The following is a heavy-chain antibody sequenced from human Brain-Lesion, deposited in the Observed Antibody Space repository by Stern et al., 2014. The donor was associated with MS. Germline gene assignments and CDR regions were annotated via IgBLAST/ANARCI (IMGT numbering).Heavy chain of an antibody. CDR2: IFPRDSNT. CDR3: GRSPATPSGYDRFDY. D-gene: IGHD5-12*01. J-gene: IGHJ4*02. CDR1: GYLFDDYW. Sequence: EMQLVESGAEVKKPGESLKISCEASGYLFDDYWIGWVRQMSGRGLELVAIIFPRDSNTRYSPSVQGQVTISADQSISTAYLQWSSLKPSAPAIYSWGRSPATPSGYDRFDYWGQGALVTVSS. V-gene: IGHV5-51*03.